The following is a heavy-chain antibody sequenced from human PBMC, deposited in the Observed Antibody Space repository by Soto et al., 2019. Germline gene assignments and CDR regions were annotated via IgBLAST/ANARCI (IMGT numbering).Heavy chain of an antibody. CDR3: ARGFLVRGAAKRPIDY. CDR2: ISSSSSYI. J-gene: IGHJ4*02. CDR1: GFTFDNYA. Sequence: GGSLRLSCAASGFTFDNYAMNWVRQAPGKGLEWVSSISSSSSYIYYADSVKGRFAISRDNAKNSLYLQMNSLRAEDTAVYYCARGFLVRGAAKRPIDYWGQGTLVTVSS. V-gene: IGHV3-21*01. D-gene: IGHD3-10*01.